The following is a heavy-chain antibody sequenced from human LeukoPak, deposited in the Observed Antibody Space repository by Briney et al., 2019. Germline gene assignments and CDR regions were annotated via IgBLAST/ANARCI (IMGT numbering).Heavy chain of an antibody. V-gene: IGHV3-30*02. D-gene: IGHD4-17*01. CDR1: GFTFSSYG. CDR2: IRYDGSNK. CDR3: AKALRSSYGDYGPFDY. J-gene: IGHJ4*02. Sequence: GGSLRLSCAASGFTFSSYGMHWVRQAPDKGLEWVAFIRYDGSNKYYADSMKGRFTISRDNSKNTLYLQMNSLRAEDTAVYYCAKALRSSYGDYGPFDYWGQGTLVTVSS.